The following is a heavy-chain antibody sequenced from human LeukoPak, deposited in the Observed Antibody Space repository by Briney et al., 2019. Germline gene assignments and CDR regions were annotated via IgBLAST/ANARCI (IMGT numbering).Heavy chain of an antibody. CDR2: ISYDGSNK. J-gene: IGHJ4*02. Sequence: GGSLRLSCAASGFTFSSYAMHWVRQAPGKGLEWVAVISYDGSNKYYADSVKGRFTISRDNSKNTLYLQMNSLRAEDTAVYYCAKDGVVVAATPDYWGQGTLVTVSS. CDR1: GFTFSSYA. V-gene: IGHV3-30*04. D-gene: IGHD2-15*01. CDR3: AKDGVVVAATPDY.